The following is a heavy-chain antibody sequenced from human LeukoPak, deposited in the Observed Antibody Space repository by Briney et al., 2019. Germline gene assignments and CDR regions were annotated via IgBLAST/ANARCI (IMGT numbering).Heavy chain of an antibody. V-gene: IGHV1-18*01. J-gene: IGHJ5*02. D-gene: IGHD1-26*01. CDR1: GYTFTSYG. Sequence: ASVQVSCKASGYTFTSYGISWVRQAPGRGLEWMGWISAYNGNTKYAHKLQGRVTTTTDTSTSTGYVELRSLRSDDTAVYYCARTGSLIHLNWFDTWGQGTLVTVSS. CDR2: ISAYNGNT. CDR3: ARTGSLIHLNWFDT.